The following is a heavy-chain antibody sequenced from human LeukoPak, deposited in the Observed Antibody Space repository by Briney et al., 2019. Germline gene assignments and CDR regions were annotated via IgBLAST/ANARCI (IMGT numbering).Heavy chain of an antibody. CDR2: INKDGGEK. CDR1: GFTFSSYW. D-gene: IGHD1-26*01. J-gene: IGHJ4*02. CDR3: VKDSPPRYSGSPPAY. V-gene: IGHV3-7*03. Sequence: GGSLRLSCAASGFTFSSYWMSWVRQAPGKGLEWVANINKDGGEKYNVDSVKGRFTISRDNAKNSLYLQMNSLRADDTAVYYCVKDSPPRYSGSPPAYWGQGTLVTVSS.